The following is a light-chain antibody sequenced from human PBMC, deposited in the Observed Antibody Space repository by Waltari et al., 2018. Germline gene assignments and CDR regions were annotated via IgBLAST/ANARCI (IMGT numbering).Light chain of an antibody. V-gene: IGKV1-33*01. CDR2: DSS. Sequence: DIQLTQSPSSLPASVGYRVTITCQASHDIINYLNWYQQKPGKAPKLLIYDSSNLETGVPSRFSGSGSGTDFTFTISSLQPEDIATYYCQQYNNIPQTFGPGTRVEIK. J-gene: IGKJ3*01. CDR1: HDIINY. CDR3: QQYNNIPQT.